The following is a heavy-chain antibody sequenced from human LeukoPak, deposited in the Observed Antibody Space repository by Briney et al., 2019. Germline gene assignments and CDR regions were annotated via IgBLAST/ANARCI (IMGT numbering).Heavy chain of an antibody. J-gene: IGHJ4*02. V-gene: IGHV3-30-3*01. Sequence: GVPLTLPCAASGFTFSSFEVHCVRHPPDKALEGGAVVSHDGSNQYYADSVRGRFTISRDNSKNTVYLQMNSLRTEDTAIYYCARRYYYDNSGYYYAVDYWGQGTLVTVSS. D-gene: IGHD3-22*01. CDR1: GFTFSSFE. CDR3: ARRYYYDNSGYYYAVDY. CDR2: VSHDGSNQ.